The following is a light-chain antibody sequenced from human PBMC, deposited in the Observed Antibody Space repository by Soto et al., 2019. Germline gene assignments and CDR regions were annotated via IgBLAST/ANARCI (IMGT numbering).Light chain of an antibody. Sequence: EIVMTQSPATLSVSPGERSTLSCRASQSVSRNLAWYQQKPGQAPRLLIYGASTRAPGIPARFSGSGSGTECTLTISSLQSEDFAVYYCQQYNNWPPYTFGQGTKLEIK. J-gene: IGKJ2*01. CDR1: QSVSRN. V-gene: IGKV3-15*01. CDR3: QQYNNWPPYT. CDR2: GAS.